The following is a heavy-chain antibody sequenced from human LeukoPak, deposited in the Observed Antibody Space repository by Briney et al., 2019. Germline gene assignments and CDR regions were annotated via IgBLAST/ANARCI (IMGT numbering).Heavy chain of an antibody. CDR1: GFTFSSYS. CDR2: ISSSSSYI. V-gene: IGHV3-21*01. CDR3: ARVKNYYDSSGYYFDY. J-gene: IGHJ4*02. Sequence: PGGSLRLSCAASGFTFSSYSMNWVRQAPGKGLEWVSSISSSSSYIYYADSVKGRFTISRDNAKNSLYLQMNSLRVEDTAVYYCARVKNYYDSSGYYFDYWGQGTLVTVSS. D-gene: IGHD3-22*01.